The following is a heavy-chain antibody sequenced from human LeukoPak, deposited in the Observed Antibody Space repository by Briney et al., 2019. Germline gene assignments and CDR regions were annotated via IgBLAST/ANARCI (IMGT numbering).Heavy chain of an antibody. CDR3: AIVDCSSTSCYAPNAFDI. D-gene: IGHD2-2*01. Sequence: AASVKVSCKASGGTFSSYAISWVLQAPGQGLEWMGGIIPIFGTANYAQKFQGRVTITTDESTSTAYMELSSLRSEDTAVYYCAIVDCSSTSCYAPNAFDIWGQGTMVTVSS. J-gene: IGHJ3*02. V-gene: IGHV1-69*05. CDR2: IIPIFGTA. CDR1: GGTFSSYA.